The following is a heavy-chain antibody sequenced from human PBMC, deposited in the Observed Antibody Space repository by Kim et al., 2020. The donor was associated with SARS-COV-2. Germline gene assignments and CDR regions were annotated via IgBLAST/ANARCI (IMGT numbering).Heavy chain of an antibody. CDR3: ASQPTLITIFGVVADGGFDP. J-gene: IGHJ5*02. D-gene: IGHD3-3*01. V-gene: IGHV1-69*13. CDR1: GGTFSSYA. CDR2: IIPIFGTA. Sequence: SVKVSCKASGGTFSSYAISWVRQAPGQGLEWMGGIIPIFGTANYAQKFQGRVTITADESTSTAYMELSSLRSEDTAVYYCASQPTLITIFGVVADGGFDPWGQGTLVTVSS.